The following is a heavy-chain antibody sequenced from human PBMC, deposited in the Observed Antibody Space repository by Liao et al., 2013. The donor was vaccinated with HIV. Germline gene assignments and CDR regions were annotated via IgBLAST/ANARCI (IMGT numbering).Heavy chain of an antibody. J-gene: IGHJ3*02. Sequence: QVQLQESGPGLVKPSETLSLTCTVSGGSISSYYWSWIRQPAGKGLEWIGRIYTSGSTNYNPSLKSRVTMSVDTSKNQFSLKLSSVTAADTAVYYCARVVGARIQLWFWHAFDIWGQGTMVTVSS. CDR2: IYTSGST. V-gene: IGHV4-4*07. D-gene: IGHD5-18*01. CDR1: GGSISSYY. CDR3: ARVVGARIQLWFWHAFDI.